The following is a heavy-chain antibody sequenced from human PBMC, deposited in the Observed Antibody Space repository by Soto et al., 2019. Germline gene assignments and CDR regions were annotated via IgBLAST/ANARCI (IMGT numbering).Heavy chain of an antibody. V-gene: IGHV4-30-4*01. J-gene: IGHJ5*02. D-gene: IGHD4-17*01. CDR2: IHDSGNT. Sequence: LSLTCTVFGGSVSIGDYLWSWIRQRPGKGLEWIGYIHDSGNTYYNPSLKSRVTISLDTSKNQFSLKVTSMTAADTAVYFCARARGGDSGDYASLFDRWGQGNLVTVSS. CDR3: ARARGGDSGDYASLFDR. CDR1: GGSVSIGDYL.